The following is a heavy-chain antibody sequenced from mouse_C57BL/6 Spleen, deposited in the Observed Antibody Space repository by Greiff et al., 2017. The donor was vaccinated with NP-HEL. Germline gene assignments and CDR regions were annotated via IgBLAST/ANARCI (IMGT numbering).Heavy chain of an antibody. J-gene: IGHJ3*01. CDR1: GYAFSSSW. CDR2: IYPGDGDT. Sequence: QVHVKQSGPELVKPGASVKISCKASGYAFSSSWMNWVKQRPGKGLEWIGRIYPGDGDTNYNGKFKGKATLTADKSSSTAYMQLSSLTSEDSAVYFCARDGYYGAWFAYWGQGTLVTVSA. V-gene: IGHV1-82*01. D-gene: IGHD2-3*01. CDR3: ARDGYYGAWFAY.